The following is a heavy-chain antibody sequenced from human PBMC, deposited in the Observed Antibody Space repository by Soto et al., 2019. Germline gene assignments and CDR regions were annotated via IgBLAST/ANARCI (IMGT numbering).Heavy chain of an antibody. CDR2: INHSGST. Sequence: SETLSLTCAVYGGSFSGYYWSWIRQPPGKGLEWIGEINHSGSTNYNPSLKGRVTISVDTSKNQFSLKLSSVTAADTAVYYCARGRITIFGVVTRFDYWGQGTLVTVSS. J-gene: IGHJ4*02. CDR1: GGSFSGYY. D-gene: IGHD3-3*01. CDR3: ARGRITIFGVVTRFDY. V-gene: IGHV4-34*01.